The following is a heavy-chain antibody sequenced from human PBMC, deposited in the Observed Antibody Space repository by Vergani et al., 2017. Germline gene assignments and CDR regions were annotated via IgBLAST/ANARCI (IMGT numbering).Heavy chain of an antibody. CDR2: INPSGGST. J-gene: IGHJ4*02. D-gene: IGHD2-15*01. CDR3: ARGDIVVVVAAIDY. Sequence: QVQLVQSGAEVKKPGASVKVSCKASGYTFTSYYMHWVRRAPGQGLEWMGIINPSGGSTSYAQKFQGRVTMTRDTSISTAYMELSRLRSDDTAVYYCARGDIVVVVAAIDYWGQGTLVTVSS. CDR1: GYTFTSYY. V-gene: IGHV1-46*01.